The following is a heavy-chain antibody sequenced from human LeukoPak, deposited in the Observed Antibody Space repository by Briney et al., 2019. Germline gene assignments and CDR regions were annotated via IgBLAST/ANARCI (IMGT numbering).Heavy chain of an antibody. CDR3: ARAPRAYNWNRLYFDY. V-gene: IGHV4-38-2*02. D-gene: IGHD1-1*01. CDR1: GYSISSGYY. J-gene: IGHJ4*02. Sequence: PSETLSLTCTVSGYSISSGYYWGWIRQPPGKGLEWIGSMYHSGSTYYNPSLKSRVTISVDTSKNQFSLKLSSVTAADTAVYYCARAPRAYNWNRLYFDYWGQGTLVTVSS. CDR2: MYHSGST.